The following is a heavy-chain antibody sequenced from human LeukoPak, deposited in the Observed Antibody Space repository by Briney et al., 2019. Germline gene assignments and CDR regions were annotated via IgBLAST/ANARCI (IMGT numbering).Heavy chain of an antibody. V-gene: IGHV4-59*01. CDR2: IYYSGST. D-gene: IGHD2-21*01. Sequence: PSETLSLTCTVSGGSISSYYWSCIRQPPGKGLEWIGYIYYSGSTNYNPSLKSPVTISLDTSKNQFSLKRRSVSAADTAVYYCARGVVIAPQTFDYWGQGTLVTVSS. J-gene: IGHJ4*02. CDR1: GGSISSYY. CDR3: ARGVVIAPQTFDY.